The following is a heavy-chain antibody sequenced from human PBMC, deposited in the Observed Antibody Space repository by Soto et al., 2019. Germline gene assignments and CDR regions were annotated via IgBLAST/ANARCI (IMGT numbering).Heavy chain of an antibody. CDR1: GYTFTSYD. V-gene: IGHV1-8*01. CDR3: ARGDDAGLDY. J-gene: IGHJ4*02. Sequence: QVPLVQSGAEVKKPGASVKVSCKASGYTFTSYDINWVRQATGQGLEWMGWMSPQSGNTGYAQNFQGRVIMTRDTSINTAYLELSILRSDDTLVYYCARGDDAGLDYWGQGALVTVSS. D-gene: IGHD1-1*01. CDR2: MSPQSGNT.